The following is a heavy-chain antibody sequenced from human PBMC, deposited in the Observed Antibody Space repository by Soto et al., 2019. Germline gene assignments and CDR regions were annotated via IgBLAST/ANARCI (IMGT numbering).Heavy chain of an antibody. V-gene: IGHV4-30-4*01. Sequence: QVQLQESGPGLVKPSQTLSLTCTVSGGSISSGDYYWSWIRQPPGKGLEWIGYIYYSGSTYYNPSLQSRVTISGDTSKNQFSLKLSSVTAADTAVYYCARVSGSYSAETPPGTIDYWGQGTLVTVSS. CDR2: IYYSGST. CDR1: GGSISSGDYY. D-gene: IGHD1-26*01. CDR3: ARVSGSYSAETPPGTIDY. J-gene: IGHJ4*02.